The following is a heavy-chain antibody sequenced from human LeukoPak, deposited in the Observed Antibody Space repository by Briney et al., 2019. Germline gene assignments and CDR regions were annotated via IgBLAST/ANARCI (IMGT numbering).Heavy chain of an antibody. CDR3: AKLPTGYPNWFDP. J-gene: IGHJ5*02. CDR2: ISWNSGSI. Sequence: GGSLRLSCAASGFTFDDYAMHWVRQAPGKGLEWVSGISWNSGSIGYADSVTGRFTISRDNSKNTLYLQMNSLRAEDAALYYCAKLPTGYPNWFDPWGQGTLVTVSS. V-gene: IGHV3-9*01. D-gene: IGHD3-9*01. CDR1: GFTFDDYA.